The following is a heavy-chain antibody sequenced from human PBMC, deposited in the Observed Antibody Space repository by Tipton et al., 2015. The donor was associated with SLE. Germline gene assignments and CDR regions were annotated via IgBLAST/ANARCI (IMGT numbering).Heavy chain of an antibody. CDR3: ASQGGYSYGSGWFDP. V-gene: IGHV3-43*01. CDR1: GFTFDDYT. J-gene: IGHJ5*02. Sequence: SLRLSCAASGFTFDDYTMHWVRQAPGKGLEWVSLISWDGGSTYYADSVKGRFTISRDNSKNSLYLQMNSLRTEDTALYYCASQGGYSYGSGWFDPWGQGTLVTVSS. D-gene: IGHD5-18*01. CDR2: ISWDGGST.